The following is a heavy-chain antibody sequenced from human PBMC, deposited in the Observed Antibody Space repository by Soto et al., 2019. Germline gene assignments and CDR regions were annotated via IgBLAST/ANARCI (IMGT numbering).Heavy chain of an antibody. V-gene: IGHV4-39*01. D-gene: IGHD3-22*01. CDR3: AVVDSTGNWIDP. Sequence: SETLSLTCTVSGGSISSSDFYWGWLRQPPGKGLDFIGSMYYSGTTYYNPSLKNRITISVDTSKNQFSLKLISVTAADTAVYFCAVVDSTGNWIDPSGQAALVTVSS. CDR2: MYYSGTT. CDR1: GGSISSSDFY. J-gene: IGHJ5*02.